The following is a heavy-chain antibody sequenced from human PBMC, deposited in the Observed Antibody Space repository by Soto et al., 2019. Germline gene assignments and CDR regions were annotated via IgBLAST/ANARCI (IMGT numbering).Heavy chain of an antibody. D-gene: IGHD2-15*01. CDR3: GKGVVVATTYLQH. CDR1: GFTFSSYG. J-gene: IGHJ1*01. Sequence: QVQLVESGGGVVQPGRSLRLSCAASGFTFSSYGMHWVRQAPGKGLEWVAVISYDGSDKYYADSVKGRFTISRDNSNNTPDPQMDRLRAEDTAVYYCGKGVVVATTYLQHWGQGTLVTVSS. CDR2: ISYDGSDK. V-gene: IGHV3-30*18.